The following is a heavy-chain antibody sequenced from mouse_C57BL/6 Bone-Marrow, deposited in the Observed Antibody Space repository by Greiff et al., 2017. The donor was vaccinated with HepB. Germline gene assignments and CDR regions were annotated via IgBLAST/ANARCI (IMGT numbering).Heavy chain of an antibody. CDR3: ARNLYYYGSRDAMDY. CDR1: GFSLTSYG. D-gene: IGHD1-1*01. CDR2: IWSGGST. V-gene: IGHV2-2*01. J-gene: IGHJ4*01. Sequence: VQLQQSGPGLVQPSQSLSITCTASGFSLTSYGVHWVRQSPGKGLEWLGVIWSGGSTDYNAAFISRLSISKDNSKSQVFFKMNSLQADDTAIYYCARNLYYYGSRDAMDYWGQGTSVTVSS.